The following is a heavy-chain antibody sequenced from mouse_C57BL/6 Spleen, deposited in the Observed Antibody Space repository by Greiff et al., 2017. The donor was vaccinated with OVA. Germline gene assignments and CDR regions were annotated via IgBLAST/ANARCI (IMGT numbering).Heavy chain of an antibody. CDR2: IDPETGGT. Sequence: QVQLQQSGAELVRPGASVTLSCKASGYTFTDYEMHWVKQTPVHGLEGIGAIDPETGGTAYNQKFKGKAILTADKSSSTAYMELRSLTSEDSAVYYCTRFNAGAYPYYAMDYWGRGTSVTVSS. J-gene: IGHJ4*01. CDR3: TRFNAGAYPYYAMDY. CDR1: GYTFTDYE. V-gene: IGHV1-15*01.